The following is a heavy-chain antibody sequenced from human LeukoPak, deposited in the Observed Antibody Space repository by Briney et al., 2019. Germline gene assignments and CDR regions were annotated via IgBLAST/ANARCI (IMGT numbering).Heavy chain of an antibody. V-gene: IGHV4-59*08. CDR3: ASTNDYYDSSGPPFDY. Sequence: SETLSLTCTVSGGSISSFYWSWIRQPPGKGLEWIGYIYYTGSTNYNSSLKSRVTISVDTSKNQFSLKLSSETAADTAVYYCASTNDYYDSSGPPFDYWGQGTLVTVSS. J-gene: IGHJ4*02. D-gene: IGHD3-22*01. CDR2: IYYTGST. CDR1: GGSISSFY.